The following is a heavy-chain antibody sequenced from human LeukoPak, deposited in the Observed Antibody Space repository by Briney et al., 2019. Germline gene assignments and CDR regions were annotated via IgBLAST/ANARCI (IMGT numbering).Heavy chain of an antibody. Sequence: SETLSLTCTVSGGSISSSSYYWGWIRQPPGKGLEWIGSIYYSGSTYYNPSLKSRVTISVDTSKNQFSLKLSSVTAADTAVYYCASLGFGMIIDYWGQGTLVTVSS. D-gene: IGHD3-16*01. J-gene: IGHJ4*02. CDR1: GGSISSSSYY. V-gene: IGHV4-39*01. CDR3: ASLGFGMIIDY. CDR2: IYYSGST.